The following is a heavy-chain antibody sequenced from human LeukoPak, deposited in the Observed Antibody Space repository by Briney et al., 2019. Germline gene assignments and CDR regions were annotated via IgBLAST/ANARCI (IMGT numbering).Heavy chain of an antibody. Sequence: GGSLRLSCAASGFTFDSYAMSWVRQAPGKGLEWVSAISGSGGNTYLAESVKGRFTISRDNSKNTLNLQMNSLRAEDTAIYYCATEWLGTWWGQGTLVTVSS. V-gene: IGHV3-23*01. CDR2: ISGSGGNT. J-gene: IGHJ4*02. D-gene: IGHD5-12*01. CDR1: GFTFDSYA. CDR3: ATEWLGTW.